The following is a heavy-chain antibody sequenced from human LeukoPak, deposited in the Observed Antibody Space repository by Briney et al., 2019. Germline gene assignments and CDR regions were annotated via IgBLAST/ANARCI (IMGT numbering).Heavy chain of an antibody. CDR3: ARGTTAASAGSS. Sequence: GGSLRLSCAASGFTVSSNHMSWVRQAPGKGLEWVSVIYSGGSTYYADSVKGRFTISRDNSKNTLYLQMNSLRAEDTAVYYCARGTTAASAGSSCGQGTLVTVSS. D-gene: IGHD6-13*01. CDR1: GFTVSSNH. V-gene: IGHV3-53*01. CDR2: IYSGGST. J-gene: IGHJ4*02.